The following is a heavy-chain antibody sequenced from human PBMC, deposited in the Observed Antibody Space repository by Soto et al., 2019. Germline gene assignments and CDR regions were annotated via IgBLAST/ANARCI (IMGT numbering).Heavy chain of an antibody. CDR3: ARVRTYYDLEGNDAFDI. J-gene: IGHJ3*02. Sequence: QVQLQESGPGLVKPSETLSLTCTVSGGSISSYYWSWIRQPPGKGLEWIGYIYYSGSTNYNPSLKSRVTISVXXSXNXXSLKLSSVTAADTAVYYCARVRTYYDLEGNDAFDIWGQGTMVTVSS. CDR2: IYYSGST. CDR1: GGSISSYY. V-gene: IGHV4-59*01. D-gene: IGHD3-3*01.